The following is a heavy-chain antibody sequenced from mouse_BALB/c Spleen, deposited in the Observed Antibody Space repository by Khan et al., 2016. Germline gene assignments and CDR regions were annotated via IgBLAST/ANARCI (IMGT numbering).Heavy chain of an antibody. CDR3: AKWDWYLDV. CDR2: IDPANGNT. Sequence: VRLQQSGAELVKPGASVKLSCTASGFNIKDTYMHWVKQRPEQGLEWIGRIDPANGNTKYDPKFQGKATITADTSSNTAYLQLSSLTSEDTAVYYSAKWDWYLDVWGAGTTVTVSS. D-gene: IGHD1-3*01. V-gene: IGHV14-3*02. CDR1: GFNIKDTY. J-gene: IGHJ1*01.